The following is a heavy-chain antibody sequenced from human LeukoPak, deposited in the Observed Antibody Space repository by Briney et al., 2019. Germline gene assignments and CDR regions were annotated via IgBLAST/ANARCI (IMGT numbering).Heavy chain of an antibody. CDR1: GGSISSYH. J-gene: IGHJ5*01. Sequence: SETLSLTCTVSGGSISSYHWGWIRQPLGKGLEWLANIHYSGTAHYNPSLNSRVSMSVDTSKNQFSLKLTSVTAADTAVYYCGRRTVVAGGWFDSWGQGTLVTVSS. V-gene: IGHV4-59*04. D-gene: IGHD6-19*01. CDR2: IHYSGTA. CDR3: GRRTVVAGGWFDS.